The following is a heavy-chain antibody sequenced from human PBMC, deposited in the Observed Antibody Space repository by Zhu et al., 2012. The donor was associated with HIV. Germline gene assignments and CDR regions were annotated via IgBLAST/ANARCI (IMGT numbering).Heavy chain of an antibody. J-gene: IGHJ4*02. Sequence: QVQLQGSGPGLVKPSETLSLSCVVSGVSLSSRYWSWIRQAPGKGLEWIGYISYSGTTNYNPSLKSRITMSVDASKKKISVNLTSVIPADTATYYCATFFQGSGSGFYFDNWGQGIPVTVSS. CDR1: GVSLSSRY. V-gene: IGHV4-59*11. CDR2: ISYSGTT. CDR3: ATFFQGSGSGFYFDN. D-gene: IGHD5-12*01.